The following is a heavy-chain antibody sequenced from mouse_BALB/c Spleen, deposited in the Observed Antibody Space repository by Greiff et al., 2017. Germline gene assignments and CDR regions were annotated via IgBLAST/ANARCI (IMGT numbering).Heavy chain of an antibody. V-gene: IGHV5-6-5*01. CDR1: GFTFSSYA. Sequence: EVMLVESGGGLVKPGGSLKLSCAASGFTFSSYAMSWVRQTPEKRLEWVASISSGGSTYYPDSVKGRFTISRDNARNILYLQMSSLRSEDTAMYYCARGVSITTATGDFDYWGQGTTLTVSS. CDR3: ARGVSITTATGDFDY. CDR2: ISSGGST. D-gene: IGHD1-2*01. J-gene: IGHJ2*01.